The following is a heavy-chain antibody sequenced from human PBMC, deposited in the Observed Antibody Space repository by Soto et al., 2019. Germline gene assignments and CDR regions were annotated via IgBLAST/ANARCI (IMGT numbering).Heavy chain of an antibody. J-gene: IGHJ5*02. CDR2: IYYSGST. Sequence: SETLSLTCTVSGGSLSSYYWSWIRQPPGKGLEWIGYIYYSGSTNYNPSLKSRVTISADTSKNQFSLKLSSVTAADTAVYYCARVLAVAPSNWFDPWGQGTLVTVSS. V-gene: IGHV4-59*01. D-gene: IGHD6-19*01. CDR3: ARVLAVAPSNWFDP. CDR1: GGSLSSYY.